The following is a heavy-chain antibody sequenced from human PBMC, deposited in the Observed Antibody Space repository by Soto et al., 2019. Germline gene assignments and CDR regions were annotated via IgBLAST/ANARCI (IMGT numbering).Heavy chain of an antibody. D-gene: IGHD3-10*01. V-gene: IGHV4-59*08. J-gene: IGHJ5*02. Sequence: SETLSLTCTVSGGSISSYYWSWIRQPPGKGLEWIGYIYYSGSTNYNPSLKSRVTISVDTSKNQFSLKLSSVTAADTAVYYCARGRFGELLPNHNWFDPWGQGTLVTVSS. CDR1: GGSISSYY. CDR3: ARGRFGELLPNHNWFDP. CDR2: IYYSGST.